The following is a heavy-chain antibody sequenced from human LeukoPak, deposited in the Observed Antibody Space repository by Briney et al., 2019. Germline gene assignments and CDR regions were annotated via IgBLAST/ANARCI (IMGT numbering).Heavy chain of an antibody. D-gene: IGHD5-24*01. J-gene: IGHJ4*02. Sequence: ASVKVSCKASGYTFTGYYMHWVRQAPGQGLAWMGWINPNSGGTNYAQKFQGRVTMTSDTSISTAYMELNRLRSDDTAVYYCARPPGRDGYNRYDYWGQGTLVTVSS. V-gene: IGHV1-2*02. CDR3: ARPPGRDGYNRYDY. CDR1: GYTFTGYY. CDR2: INPNSGGT.